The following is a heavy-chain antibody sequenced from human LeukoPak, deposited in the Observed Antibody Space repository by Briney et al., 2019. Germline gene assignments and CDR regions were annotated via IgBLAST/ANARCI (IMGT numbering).Heavy chain of an antibody. CDR3: AKGGPELKYYYYYMDV. Sequence: HPGGSLRLSCAASGFTFSSYAMSWVRQAPGKGLEWVSAISGSGGSTYYADSVKGRFTISRDNSKNTLYLQMNSLRAEDTALYYCAKGGPELKYYYYYMDVWGKGTTVTVSS. CDR1: GFTFSSYA. J-gene: IGHJ6*03. D-gene: IGHD1-7*01. V-gene: IGHV3-23*01. CDR2: ISGSGGST.